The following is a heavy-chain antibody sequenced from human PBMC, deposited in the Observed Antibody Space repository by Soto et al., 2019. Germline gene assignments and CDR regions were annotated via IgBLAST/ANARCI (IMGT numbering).Heavy chain of an antibody. CDR3: AKESSRGWVDY. Sequence: EVQLLESGGGLVQPGGSLRLSCAASGFTFSSYVISWVRQAPGKGLEWVSGISGSGGSTYYADSVKGRFTISRDNSKDTLYLQMNSLGAEDTAVYYCAKESSRGWVDYWGQGTLVTVSS. CDR1: GFTFSSYV. CDR2: ISGSGGST. D-gene: IGHD6-19*01. J-gene: IGHJ4*02. V-gene: IGHV3-23*01.